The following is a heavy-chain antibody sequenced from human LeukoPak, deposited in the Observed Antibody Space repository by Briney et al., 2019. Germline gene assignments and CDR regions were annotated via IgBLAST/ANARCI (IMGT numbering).Heavy chain of an antibody. CDR1: GFTFGDYT. J-gene: IGHJ4*02. CDR2: TRSKAYGGTT. D-gene: IGHD4-11*01. Sequence: PGRSLRLSCTASGFTFGDYTMSWVRQAPGKGLEWVGFTRSKAYGGTTEYAASVKGRFTISRDDSTSIAYLQMNSPKTEDTAVYYCTRGFRGYSNYGLGYWGQGTLVTVSS. CDR3: TRGFRGYSNYGLGY. V-gene: IGHV3-49*04.